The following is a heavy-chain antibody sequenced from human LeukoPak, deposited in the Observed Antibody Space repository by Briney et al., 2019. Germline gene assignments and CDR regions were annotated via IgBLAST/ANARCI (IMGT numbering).Heavy chain of an antibody. J-gene: IGHJ5*02. D-gene: IGHD3/OR15-3a*01. Sequence: ASVKVSCKASGYTFTGYYMRWVRQAPGQGLERMGWINPNSGGTNYAQKFQGRVTMTRDTSISTAYMELSRLRSDDTAVYYCARAPPLDQRFDPWGQGTLVTVSS. V-gene: IGHV1-2*02. CDR1: GYTFTGYY. CDR2: INPNSGGT. CDR3: ARAPPLDQRFDP.